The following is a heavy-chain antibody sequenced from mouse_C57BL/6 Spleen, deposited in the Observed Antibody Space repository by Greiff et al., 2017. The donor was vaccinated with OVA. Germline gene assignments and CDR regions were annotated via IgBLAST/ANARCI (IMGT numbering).Heavy chain of an antibody. CDR2: INPSSGYT. Sequence: VQLQQSGAELARPGASVKMSCKASGYTFTSYTMHWVKQRPGQGLEWIGYINPSSGYTKYNQKFKDKATLTADKSSSTAYMQLSSLTSEDSAVYYSAPVRDAMDYWGQGTSVTVSS. CDR3: APVRDAMDY. J-gene: IGHJ4*01. CDR1: GYTFTSYT. V-gene: IGHV1-4*01.